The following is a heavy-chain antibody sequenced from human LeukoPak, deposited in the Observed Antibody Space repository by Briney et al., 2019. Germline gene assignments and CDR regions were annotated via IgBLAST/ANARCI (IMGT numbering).Heavy chain of an antibody. CDR2: IKQDGSER. CDR3: ARDGGHSTDLDY. Sequence: GWSLRLXCATSGFTFSRHWMSWDRRAPGKGPEWVANIKQDGSERYYVDSVKGRFTISRDNAKSSLYLQMNSLRAEDTAVYYCARDGGHSTDLDYWGQGILVTVSS. CDR1: GFTFSRHW. D-gene: IGHD2/OR15-2a*01. J-gene: IGHJ4*02. V-gene: IGHV3-7*01.